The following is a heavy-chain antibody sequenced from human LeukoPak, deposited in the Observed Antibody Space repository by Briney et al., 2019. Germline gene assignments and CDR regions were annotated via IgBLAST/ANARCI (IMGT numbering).Heavy chain of an antibody. V-gene: IGHV3-23*01. CDR2: ISGSGRST. CDR1: GFSFSNYN. Sequence: GGSLRLSCAASGFSFSNYNMNWVRQAPGKGLEWVSAISGSGRSTYYADSVKGRFTISRDNSKNTLYLQMNSLRAEDTAVYYCAKVRGYYDILTGYHHWFDPWGQGTLVTVSS. CDR3: AKVRGYYDILTGYHHWFDP. J-gene: IGHJ5*02. D-gene: IGHD3-9*01.